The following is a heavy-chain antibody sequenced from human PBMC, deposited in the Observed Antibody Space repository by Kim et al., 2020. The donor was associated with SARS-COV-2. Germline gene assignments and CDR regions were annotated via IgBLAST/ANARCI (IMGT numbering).Heavy chain of an antibody. D-gene: IGHD2-15*01. V-gene: IGHV3-23*01. CDR1: GFTFSGYA. CDR2: ITGDGSAK. Sequence: GGSLRLSCAASGFTFSGYAMTWVRQAPGKGLEWVSSITGDGSAKMNADSVKGRVTISRDNSKNTGFLQMNSLRAEDTAVYYCARGDGRGRVVDIWGQGT. CDR3: ARGDGRGRVVDI. J-gene: IGHJ3*02.